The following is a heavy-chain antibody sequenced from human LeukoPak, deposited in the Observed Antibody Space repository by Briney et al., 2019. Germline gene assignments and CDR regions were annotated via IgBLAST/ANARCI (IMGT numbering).Heavy chain of an antibody. Sequence: SETLSLTCTVSGGSISSGGYYWSWIRQHPGTGLEWIAYIYYNGGTYYNPSLKSRVTISIDTSKNQFSLKLSSVTAADTAVYFCARATSPGYYIDYWGQGTLVTVSS. CDR1: GGSISSGGYY. CDR3: ARATSPGYYIDY. CDR2: IYYNGGT. V-gene: IGHV4-31*03. J-gene: IGHJ4*02. D-gene: IGHD7-27*01.